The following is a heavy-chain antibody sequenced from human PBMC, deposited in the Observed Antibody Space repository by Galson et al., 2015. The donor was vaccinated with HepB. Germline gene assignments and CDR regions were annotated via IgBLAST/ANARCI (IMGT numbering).Heavy chain of an antibody. V-gene: IGHV3-23*01. CDR2: ISGSGGSI. J-gene: IGHJ6*03. CDR1: GFTFSSYA. CDR3: AKEERCSSTSCYAPTQYYYYYMDV. Sequence: SLRLSCAASGFTFSSYAMSWVRQAPGKGLEWVSAISGSGGSIYYADSVKGRFTISRDNSKNTLYLQMNSLRAEDTAVYYCAKEERCSSTSCYAPTQYYYYYMDVWGRGTTVTVSS. D-gene: IGHD2-2*01.